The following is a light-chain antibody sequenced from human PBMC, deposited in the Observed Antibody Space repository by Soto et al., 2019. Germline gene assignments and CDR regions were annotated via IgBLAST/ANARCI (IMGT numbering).Light chain of an antibody. J-gene: IGKJ1*01. CDR2: DAS. CDR3: QQYNSYST. V-gene: IGKV1-5*01. CDR1: QSISRW. Sequence: DIQMTQSPSTLSEYVGDRVTITCRASQSISRWLAWYQQKPGKAPKLLIHDASTLESGVPSRFSGSASGPEFNLTIDSLQSDDSATYYCQQYNSYSTFGQGTKVDI.